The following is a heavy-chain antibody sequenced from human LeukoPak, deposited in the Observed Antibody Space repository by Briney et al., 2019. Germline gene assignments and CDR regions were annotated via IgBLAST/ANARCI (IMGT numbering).Heavy chain of an antibody. J-gene: IGHJ6*02. Sequence: GGSLRLSCAASGFTFSDYYMSWIRQAPGKGLEWVSYISSSGSTIYYADSVKGRFTISRDNAKNSLYLQMNSLRAEDTAVCYCAREAVTPYYGMDVWGQGTTVTVSS. D-gene: IGHD3-10*01. V-gene: IGHV3-11*01. CDR1: GFTFSDYY. CDR2: ISSSGSTI. CDR3: AREAVTPYYGMDV.